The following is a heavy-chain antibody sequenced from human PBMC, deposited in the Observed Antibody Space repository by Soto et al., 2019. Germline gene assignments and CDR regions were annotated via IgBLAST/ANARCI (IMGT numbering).Heavy chain of an antibody. V-gene: IGHV3-23*01. D-gene: IGHD2-21*01. CDR2: ISGSGGST. CDR1: GFTFSSYA. J-gene: IGHJ4*02. CDR3: EKAIRYCGGDCYQAPVDY. Sequence: EVQLLESGGGLVQPVGSLSLSCAASGFTFSSYAMSWVRQAPGKVLEWVSAISGSGGSTYYADSVKGRFTISRDTSKHTRDLQLNSWSAEDTAVYYCEKAIRYCGGDCYQAPVDYWGQGTMVTVSS.